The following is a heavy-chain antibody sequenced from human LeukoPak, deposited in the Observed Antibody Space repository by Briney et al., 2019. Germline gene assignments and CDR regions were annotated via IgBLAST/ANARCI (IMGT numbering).Heavy chain of an antibody. CDR1: GFTFSSYA. CDR2: ISYDGSNK. V-gene: IGHV3-30*01. D-gene: IGHD3-10*01. CDR3: ARDLPMVRGVRGYGYFDY. Sequence: GGSLRLSCAASGFTFSSYAMHWFRQAPGKGLEWVAVISYDGSNKYYADSVKGRFTISRDNSKNTLYLQMNSLRAEDTAVYYCARDLPMVRGVRGYGYFDYWGQGTLVTVSS. J-gene: IGHJ4*02.